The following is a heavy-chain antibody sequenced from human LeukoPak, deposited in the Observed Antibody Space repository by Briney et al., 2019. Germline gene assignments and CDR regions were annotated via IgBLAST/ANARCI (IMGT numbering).Heavy chain of an antibody. D-gene: IGHD6-13*01. CDR1: GGSISSYY. CDR3: ARERIAAAGMSYFDY. CDR2: IYYSGST. Sequence: SETLSLTCTVSGGSISSYYWSWIRQPPGKGLEWIGYIYYSGSTNYNPSLKSRVTISVDTSKNQFSLKLSSVTAADTAVYYCARERIAAAGMSYFDYWGQGTLVTVSS. V-gene: IGHV4-59*12. J-gene: IGHJ4*02.